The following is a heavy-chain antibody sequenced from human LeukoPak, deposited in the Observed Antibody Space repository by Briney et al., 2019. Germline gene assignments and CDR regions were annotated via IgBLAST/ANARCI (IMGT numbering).Heavy chain of an antibody. CDR2: IYTSGGT. Sequence: SETLSLTCTVSGGSISSYYWSWIRQPAGKGLEWIGRIYTSGGTNYNPSLKSRVTMSVDTSKNQFSLKLSSVTAADTAVYYCARDTSSSSYNWFDPWGQGTLVTVSS. J-gene: IGHJ5*02. CDR3: ARDTSSSSYNWFDP. D-gene: IGHD6-6*01. V-gene: IGHV4-4*07. CDR1: GGSISSYY.